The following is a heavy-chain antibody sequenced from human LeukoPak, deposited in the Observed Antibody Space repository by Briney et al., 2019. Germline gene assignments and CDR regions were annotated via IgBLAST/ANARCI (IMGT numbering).Heavy chain of an antibody. CDR2: ISSSSSTI. CDR3: ARDVALWTLSGDI. Sequence: GGSLRLSCAASGFTFSIYSMNWVRQAPGKGLEWVSYISSSSSTIYYADSVKGRFTISRDNAKKSLYLQMNSLRAEDTAVYYCARDVALWTLSGDIWGQGKMVTVSS. D-gene: IGHD2-21*01. V-gene: IGHV3-48*04. J-gene: IGHJ3*02. CDR1: GFTFSIYS.